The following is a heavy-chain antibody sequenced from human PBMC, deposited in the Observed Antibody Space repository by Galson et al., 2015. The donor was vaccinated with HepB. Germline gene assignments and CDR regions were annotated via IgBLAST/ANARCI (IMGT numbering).Heavy chain of an antibody. J-gene: IGHJ6*02. CDR3: ARSRGSRYSWVDG. Sequence: QSGAEVKKPGESLKISCKGSGYSFSSYWINWVRQMPGKGPEWMGIIYPGDSDIKYSPSFQGQVTTSADRSTSTAYLQWSSLQASDTAMYYCARSRGSRYSWVDGWGQGTTVTVSS. CDR1: GYSFSSYW. V-gene: IGHV5-51*01. CDR2: IYPGDSDI. D-gene: IGHD2-15*01.